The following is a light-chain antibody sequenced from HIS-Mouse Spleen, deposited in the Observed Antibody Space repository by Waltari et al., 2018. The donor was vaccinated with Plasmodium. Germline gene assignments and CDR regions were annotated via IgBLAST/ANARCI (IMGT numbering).Light chain of an antibody. V-gene: IGKV1-13*02. Sequence: AIQLTQSPSSLSASVGDRVTITCRASQGISSALAWYQQKPGKAPNLLIYDASSLESGVPSRFSGSGAATAFTLTISSRQPEDFATYYCQQFNSYPQGTFGQGTRLEIK. CDR1: QGISSA. CDR3: QQFNSYPQGT. CDR2: DAS. J-gene: IGKJ5*01.